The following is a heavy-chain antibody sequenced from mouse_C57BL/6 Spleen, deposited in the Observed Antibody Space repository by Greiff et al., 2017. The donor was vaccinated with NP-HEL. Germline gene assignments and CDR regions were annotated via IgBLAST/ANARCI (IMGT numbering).Heavy chain of an antibody. CDR1: GYAFTNYL. V-gene: IGHV1-54*01. Sequence: VQRVESGAELVRPGTSVKVSCKASGYAFTNYLIEWVKQRPGQGLEWIGVINPGSGGTNYNEKFKGKATLTADKSSSTAYMQLSSLTSEDSAVYFCARSHYYGSSYFDDWGQGTTLTVSS. CDR3: ARSHYYGSSYFDD. CDR2: INPGSGGT. D-gene: IGHD1-1*01. J-gene: IGHJ2*01.